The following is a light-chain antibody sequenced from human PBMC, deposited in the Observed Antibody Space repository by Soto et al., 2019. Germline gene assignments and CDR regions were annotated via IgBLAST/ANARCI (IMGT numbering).Light chain of an antibody. CDR3: ETWDSNTRV. Sequence: QLVLTQSSSASASLGSSVKLTYTLSSGHSSYIIAWHQQQPGKAPRYLMKLEGSGSYNKGSGVPDRFSGSSSGADRYLTISNLQSEDEADYYCETWDSNTRVFGGGTKLTVL. CDR2: LEGSGSY. CDR1: SGHSSYI. V-gene: IGLV4-60*03. J-gene: IGLJ3*02.